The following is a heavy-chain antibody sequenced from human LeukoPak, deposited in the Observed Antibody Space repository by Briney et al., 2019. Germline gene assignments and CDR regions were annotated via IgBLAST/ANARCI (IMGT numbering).Heavy chain of an antibody. J-gene: IGHJ4*02. CDR2: FYPGDSDT. CDR1: GYSFISYW. V-gene: IGHV5-51*01. D-gene: IGHD6-19*01. Sequence: GESLRISCKGSGYSFISYWIGWVRQMPGKGLEWMGIFYPGDSDTKYSPSFQGQVTISADKAISTAYLQWSNLKASDTAMYYCARHRPHTDSNSVADYYFDYWGQGTLVTVSS. CDR3: ARHRPHTDSNSVADYYFDY.